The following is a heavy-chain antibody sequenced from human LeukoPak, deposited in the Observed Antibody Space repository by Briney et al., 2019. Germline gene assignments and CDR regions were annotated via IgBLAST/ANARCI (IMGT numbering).Heavy chain of an antibody. Sequence: GASVRVSCTASGYTFTGYYMHWVRQAPGQGLEWMGWINPNSGGTNYAQKFQGRVTMTRDTSISTAYMELSRLRSDDTAVYYCARDHPYSNFDYWGQGTLVTVSS. CDR1: GYTFTGYY. J-gene: IGHJ4*02. V-gene: IGHV1-2*02. D-gene: IGHD4-11*01. CDR3: ARDHPYSNFDY. CDR2: INPNSGGT.